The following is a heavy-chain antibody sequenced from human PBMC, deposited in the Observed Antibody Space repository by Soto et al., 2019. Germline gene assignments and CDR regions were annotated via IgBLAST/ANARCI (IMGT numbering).Heavy chain of an antibody. CDR2: ISSSGSTI. V-gene: IGHV3-11*01. Sequence: GGSLRLSCAASGFTFSDYYMSWIRQAPGKGLEWVSYISSSGSTIYYADSVKGRFTISRDNAKNSLYLQMNSLRAEDTAVYYCARDFPHEPHHLRHYYYYMDVWGKGTTVTVSS. CDR3: ARDFPHEPHHLRHYYYYMDV. J-gene: IGHJ6*03. CDR1: GFTFSDYY.